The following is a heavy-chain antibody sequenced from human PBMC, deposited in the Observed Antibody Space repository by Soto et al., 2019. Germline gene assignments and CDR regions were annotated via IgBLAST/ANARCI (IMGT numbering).Heavy chain of an antibody. V-gene: IGHV3-33*01. Sequence: GGSLRLSCAASGFTFSSYGMHWVRQAPGKGLEWVAVIWYDGSNKYYADSVKGRFTISRDNSKNTLYLQMNSLRVEDTAVYYCARGDCSGGSCYIDAFDIWGQGTMVTVSS. D-gene: IGHD2-15*01. J-gene: IGHJ3*02. CDR2: IWYDGSNK. CDR3: ARGDCSGGSCYIDAFDI. CDR1: GFTFSSYG.